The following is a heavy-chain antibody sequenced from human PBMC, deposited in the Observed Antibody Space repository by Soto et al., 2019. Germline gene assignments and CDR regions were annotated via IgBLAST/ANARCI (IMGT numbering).Heavy chain of an antibody. CDR1: GGTFSSYA. CDR3: ARHYDILTGYYSGYYYYGMDV. Sequence: QVQLVQSGAEVKKPGSSVKVSCKASGGTFSSYAISWVRQAPGQGLEWMGGIIPIFGTANYAQKFQGRVTITADESTSTAYMELSSLRSEDTAVYYCARHYDILTGYYSGYYYYGMDVWGQGTTVTVSS. V-gene: IGHV1-69*12. CDR2: IIPIFGTA. D-gene: IGHD3-9*01. J-gene: IGHJ6*02.